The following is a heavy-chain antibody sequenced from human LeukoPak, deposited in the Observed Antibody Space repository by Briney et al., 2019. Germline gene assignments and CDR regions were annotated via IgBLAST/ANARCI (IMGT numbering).Heavy chain of an antibody. CDR2: MNPNSGNT. D-gene: IGHD3-10*01. CDR1: GYTFTSYD. CDR3: ARDASALLWVGELYWFDP. Sequence: ASVKVSCKASGYTFTSYDINWVRQATGQGLEWMGWMNPNSGNTGYAQKFQGRVTMTSNTSISTAYMELSSLRSEDTAVYYCARDASALLWVGELYWFDPWGQGTLVTVSS. J-gene: IGHJ5*02. V-gene: IGHV1-8*01.